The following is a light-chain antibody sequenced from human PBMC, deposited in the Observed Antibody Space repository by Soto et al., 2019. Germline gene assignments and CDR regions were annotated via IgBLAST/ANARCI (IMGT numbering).Light chain of an antibody. CDR3: HQYNNWPPWT. CDR2: DAS. CDR1: RGISRN. J-gene: IGKJ1*01. V-gene: IGKV3-15*01. Sequence: EIVMTQSPATLSVSPGERATLSCRASRGISRNLAWYQQKPGQAPRLLIYDASTRATGIPARFSGSVSGTEFTLTISSLQSEDFAVYYCHQYNNWPPWTFGQGTMVDIK.